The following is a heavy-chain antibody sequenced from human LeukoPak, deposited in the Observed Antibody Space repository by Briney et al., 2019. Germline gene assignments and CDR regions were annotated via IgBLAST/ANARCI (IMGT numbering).Heavy chain of an antibody. V-gene: IGHV3-7*01. CDR2: IKQDGSEK. D-gene: IGHD3-16*02. CDR1: GFTFSSYW. J-gene: IGHJ4*02. CDR3: ASQYYDYVWGSYRPFDY. Sequence: PGGSLRLSCAASGFTFSSYWMSWVRQAPGKGLEWVANIKQDGSEKYYVDSVKGRFTISRDNAKNSLYLQMNRLRAEDTAVYYCASQYYDYVWGSYRPFDYWGQGTLVTVSS.